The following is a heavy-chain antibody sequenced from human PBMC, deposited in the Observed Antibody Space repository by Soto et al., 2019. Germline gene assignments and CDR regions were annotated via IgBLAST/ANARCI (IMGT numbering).Heavy chain of an antibody. D-gene: IGHD5-12*01. J-gene: IGHJ4*02. CDR2: MHYTGGT. V-gene: IGHV4-39*01. CDR1: GGSISNSDYY. CDR3: ARVKATLYRHYYFDY. Sequence: SETLSLTCAVSGGSISNSDYYWGWIRQRTGKGLQYVESMHYTGGTYYNPSLQTRVTMSVDTSTHQFFLNLKFVTAADTAVYFCARVKATLYRHYYFDYWGQGTPVTVSS.